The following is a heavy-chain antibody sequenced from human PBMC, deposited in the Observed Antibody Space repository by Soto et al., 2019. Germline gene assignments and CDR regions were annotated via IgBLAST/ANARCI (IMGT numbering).Heavy chain of an antibody. CDR3: AKNARIAAAGAPRGFFFDY. J-gene: IGHJ4*02. CDR1: GYTFTSYA. Sequence: ASVKVSCKASGYTFTSYAMHWVRQAPGQRLEWMGWINAGNGNTKYSQKFQGRVTITRDTSASTAYMELSSLRSEDTAVYYCAKNARIAAAGAPRGFFFDYWGQGTLVTVSS. D-gene: IGHD6-13*01. V-gene: IGHV1-3*01. CDR2: INAGNGNT.